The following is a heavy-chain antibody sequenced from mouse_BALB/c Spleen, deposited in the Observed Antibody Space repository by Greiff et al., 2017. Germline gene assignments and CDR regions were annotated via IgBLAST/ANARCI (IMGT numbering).Heavy chain of an antibody. D-gene: IGHD1-1*02. CDR3: TRGGSPAWFAY. J-gene: IGHJ3*01. CDR2: IYPGSGST. CDR1: GYTFTSYW. Sequence: LQQPGAELVRPGASVKLSCKASGYTFTSYWMHWVKQRPGQGLEWIGNIYPGSGSTNYDEKFKSKATLTVDTSSSTAYMQLSSLTSEDSAVYYCTRGGSPAWFAYWGQGTLVTVSA. V-gene: IGHV1S22*01.